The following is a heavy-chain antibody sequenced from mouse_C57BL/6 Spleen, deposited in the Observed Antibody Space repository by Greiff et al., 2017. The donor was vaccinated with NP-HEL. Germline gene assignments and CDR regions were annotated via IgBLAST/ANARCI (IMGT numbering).Heavy chain of an antibody. J-gene: IGHJ1*03. CDR3: ARSWDGDYVRYVDV. CDR1: GYTFTSYG. CDR2: IYPRSGNT. Sequence: VQLQQSGAELARPGASVKLSCKASGYTFTSYGISWVKQRTGQGLEWIGEIYPRSGNTYYNEKFKGKATLTADKSSSTAYMELRSLTSEDSAVYFCARSWDGDYVRYVDVWGTGTTVTVSS. D-gene: IGHD2-13*01. V-gene: IGHV1-81*01.